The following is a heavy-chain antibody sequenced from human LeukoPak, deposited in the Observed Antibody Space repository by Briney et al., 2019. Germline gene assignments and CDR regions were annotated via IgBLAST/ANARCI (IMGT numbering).Heavy chain of an antibody. CDR2: IYYSGTT. CDR1: GGSINNYY. V-gene: IGHV4-59*01. D-gene: IGHD1-26*01. J-gene: IGHJ4*02. CDR3: ARGSPTPDY. Sequence: KPSETLSLTCTVSGGSINNYYWSWIRQPPGKGLEWIGYIYYSGTTIYNPSLKSRVTLSVNTSKNQFSLRLTSVTAADTAVYFCARGSPTPDYWGQGTMVTASS.